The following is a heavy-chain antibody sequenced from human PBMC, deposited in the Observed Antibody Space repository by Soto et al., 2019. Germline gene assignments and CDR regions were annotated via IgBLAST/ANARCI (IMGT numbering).Heavy chain of an antibody. D-gene: IGHD3-16*01. J-gene: IGHJ4*02. CDR1: GYTFTRYA. CDR2: INVGNGNT. Sequence: GASVKVSCKASGYTFTRYAMHWVRQAPGQRLEWMGWINVGNGNTKYSQKFQGRVTITRDTSASTAYVEVSSLTSEDTAVYYCARDRRQVPVLGLYYYDYWGQGTLLTVSS. CDR3: ARDRRQVPVLGLYYYDY. V-gene: IGHV1-3*01.